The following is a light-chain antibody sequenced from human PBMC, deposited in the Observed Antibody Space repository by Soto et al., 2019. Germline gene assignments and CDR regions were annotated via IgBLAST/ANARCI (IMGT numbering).Light chain of an antibody. V-gene: IGKV1-5*03. J-gene: IGKJ1*01. CDR2: EAS. CDR3: QHYNSYSEA. Sequence: DIQVTHSPSPLSESRSERVHIXCRASQTISSWLAWYQQKPGKAPKLLIYEASTLKSGVPSRFSGSGSGTEFTLTISSLQPDDFATYYCQHYNSYSEAFGQGTKVDIK. CDR1: QTISSW.